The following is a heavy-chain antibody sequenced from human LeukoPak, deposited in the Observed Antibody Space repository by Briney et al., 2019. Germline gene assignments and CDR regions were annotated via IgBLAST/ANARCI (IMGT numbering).Heavy chain of an antibody. CDR2: IYSSGTT. V-gene: IGHV4-4*07. CDR3: ARDGYTASYYSLDY. J-gene: IGHJ4*02. CDR1: GGSFFGSH. D-gene: IGHD1-26*01. Sequence: PSETLSLTCAVSGGSFFGSHWNWIRQSPEKGLEWIGRIYSSGTTNYNPSLKSRVTMSVDMSTNQFSLRLSSVTAADTAIYYCARDGYTASYYSLDYWGQGILVTVSS.